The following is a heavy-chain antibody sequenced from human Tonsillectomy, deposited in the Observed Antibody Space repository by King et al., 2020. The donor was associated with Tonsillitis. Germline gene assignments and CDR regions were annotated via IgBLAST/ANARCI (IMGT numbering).Heavy chain of an antibody. V-gene: IGHV5-51*03. J-gene: IGHJ4*02. Sequence: VQLVESGAEVKKPGESLKISCQTSGYRFDNYWIGWVRQMPGKGLEFMGIIYAGDSDTTYSPSFQGQVSISAAKSISTAYLHWSRLKTSDIAIYFCVAGRRGVLTTDYWGQGTLVTVSS. D-gene: IGHD4/OR15-4a*01. CDR2: IYAGDSDT. CDR1: GYRFDNYW. CDR3: VAGRRGVLTTDY.